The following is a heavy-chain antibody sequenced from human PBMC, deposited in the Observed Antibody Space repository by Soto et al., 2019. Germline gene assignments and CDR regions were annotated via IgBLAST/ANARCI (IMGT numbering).Heavy chain of an antibody. CDR2: IGGSGVST. V-gene: IGHV3-23*01. Sequence: EVQLLESGGELVQPGGSLRLSCAASGFAFSGYAMSWVRQAPGRGLEWVSGIGGSGVSTYYADSVKGRFTISRDNSKNTLYLQMISLRVEDTAIYYCARAEDDYGDQDHFAFWGQGALVTVSS. CDR1: GFAFSGYA. D-gene: IGHD4-17*01. J-gene: IGHJ4*02. CDR3: ARAEDDYGDQDHFAF.